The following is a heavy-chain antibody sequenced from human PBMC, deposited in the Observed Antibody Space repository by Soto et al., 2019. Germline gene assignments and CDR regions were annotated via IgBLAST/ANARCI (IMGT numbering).Heavy chain of an antibody. CDR3: AQGGSGYDFPGYEVNGFDI. CDR2: ISYDGNNK. J-gene: IGHJ3*02. V-gene: IGHV3-30-3*01. D-gene: IGHD5-12*01. CDR1: GFTFSSYA. Sequence: QVQLVESGGGVVQPGRSLRLSCAASGFTFSSYAMHWVRQAPGKGLEWVALISYDGNNKFYADSLKGRFTISRDNSKKTLSVQMNNLRVEDTAVYYCAQGGSGYDFPGYEVNGFDIWGQGTMVSVSS.